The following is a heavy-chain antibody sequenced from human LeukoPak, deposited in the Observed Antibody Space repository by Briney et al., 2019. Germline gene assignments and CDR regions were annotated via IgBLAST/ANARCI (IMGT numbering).Heavy chain of an antibody. D-gene: IGHD3-3*01. Sequence: SETLSLTCTVSGYSISSGYYWGWIRQPPGKGLEWIGSIYHSGSTYYNPSLKSRVTISVDTSKNQFSLKLSSVTAADTAVYYCARGKIFGVVMTDYWGQGTLVTVFS. CDR2: IYHSGST. CDR1: GYSISSGYY. J-gene: IGHJ4*02. V-gene: IGHV4-38-2*02. CDR3: ARGKIFGVVMTDY.